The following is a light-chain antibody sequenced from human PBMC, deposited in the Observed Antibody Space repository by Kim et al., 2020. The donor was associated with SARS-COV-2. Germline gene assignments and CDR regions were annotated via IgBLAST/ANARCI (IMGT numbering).Light chain of an antibody. V-gene: IGLV7-46*01. CDR3: LLSYSSGWV. Sequence: GGTLHPPWGPNTGAVTSGHNPFWLQQKPGQAPRTLIYDTINKHSWTPARFSGSLLGGKAALTLSGAQPEDEADYYCLLSYSSGWVFGGGTQLTVL. CDR1: TGAVTSGHN. CDR2: DTI. J-gene: IGLJ3*02.